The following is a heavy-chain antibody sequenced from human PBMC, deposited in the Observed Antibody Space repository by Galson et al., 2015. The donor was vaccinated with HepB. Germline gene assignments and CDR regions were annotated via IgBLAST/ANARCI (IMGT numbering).Heavy chain of an antibody. CDR3: AKGTTVGFYFDY. D-gene: IGHD4-11*01. V-gene: IGHV1-2*06. CDR1: GYTFTAYY. Sequence: QSGAEVKKPGASVKVSCKASGYTFTAYYIHWVRQAPGRGLEWMGRINPNSGGTHFEHKFRDRVTVTSDTSITTAYMELSRLRSDDTAVYYCAKGTTVGFYFDYWGQGALVTVSS. J-gene: IGHJ4*02. CDR2: INPNSGGT.